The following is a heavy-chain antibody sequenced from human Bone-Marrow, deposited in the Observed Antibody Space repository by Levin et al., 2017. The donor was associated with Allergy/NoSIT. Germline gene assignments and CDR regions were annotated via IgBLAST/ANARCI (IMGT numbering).Heavy chain of an antibody. CDR2: INHSGST. Sequence: SETLSLTCAVYGGSFSGYYWSWIRQPPGKGLEWIGEINHSGSTNYNPSLKSRVTISVDTSKNQFSLKLSSVTAADTAVYYCASESASKYYDILTGQDYGMDVWGQGTTVTVSS. V-gene: IGHV4-34*01. CDR1: GGSFSGYY. D-gene: IGHD3-9*01. CDR3: ASESASKYYDILTGQDYGMDV. J-gene: IGHJ6*02.